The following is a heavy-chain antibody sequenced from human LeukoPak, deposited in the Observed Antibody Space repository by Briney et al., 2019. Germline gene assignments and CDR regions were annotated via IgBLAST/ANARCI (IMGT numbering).Heavy chain of an antibody. Sequence: ASVKVSCKASGYTFTSYGISWVRQAPGQGLEWMGWISAYNGNTNYAQKLQGRVTMTTDTSTSTAYMELRSLRSDDTAVYYCAREGSGSYEGNWFDPWGQGTLVTVSS. D-gene: IGHD1-26*01. CDR3: AREGSGSYEGNWFDP. CDR1: GYTFTSYG. J-gene: IGHJ5*02. CDR2: ISAYNGNT. V-gene: IGHV1-18*01.